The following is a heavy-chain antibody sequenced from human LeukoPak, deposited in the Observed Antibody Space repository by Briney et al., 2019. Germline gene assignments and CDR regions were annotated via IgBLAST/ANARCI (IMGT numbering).Heavy chain of an antibody. CDR2: ISGSGGSR. D-gene: IGHD3-22*01. CDR3: AKEGDSSGWFDY. Sequence: PGGSLRLSCTASGFTFSSYAMSWVRQAPGKGLEWVSAISGSGGSRYYPDSFKGRFTISRDNSKNTLFLQMNSLRAEDTAVYYCAKEGDSSGWFDYWGQGTLVTVSS. V-gene: IGHV3-23*01. J-gene: IGHJ4*02. CDR1: GFTFSSYA.